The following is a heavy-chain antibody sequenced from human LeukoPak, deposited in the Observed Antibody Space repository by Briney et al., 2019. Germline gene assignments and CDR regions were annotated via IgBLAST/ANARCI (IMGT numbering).Heavy chain of an antibody. D-gene: IGHD4-23*01. CDR1: GFTFSSYG. CDR3: AKDTLIYGGHFDY. Sequence: GGSLRLSCAASGFTFSSYGMHWVRQAPGKGLEWVAVIWYDGSNKYYADSVKGRFTISRNNSKNTLYLQMNSLRAEDTAVYYCAKDTLIYGGHFDYWGQGTLVTVSS. J-gene: IGHJ4*02. CDR2: IWYDGSNK. V-gene: IGHV3-33*06.